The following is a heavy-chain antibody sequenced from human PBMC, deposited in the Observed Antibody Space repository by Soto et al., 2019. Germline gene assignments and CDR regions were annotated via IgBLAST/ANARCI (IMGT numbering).Heavy chain of an antibody. Sequence: QVQLVESGGGVVQPGRSLRLSCAASGFTFSSYGMHWVRQAPGKGLEWVAVIWYDGSNKYYADSVKGRFTISRDNSKNTLYLQMNSLRAEDTAVYYCARSPTNNWSDLIDYWGQGTLVTVSS. CDR3: ARSPTNNWSDLIDY. J-gene: IGHJ4*02. V-gene: IGHV3-33*01. CDR1: GFTFSSYG. CDR2: IWYDGSNK. D-gene: IGHD1-20*01.